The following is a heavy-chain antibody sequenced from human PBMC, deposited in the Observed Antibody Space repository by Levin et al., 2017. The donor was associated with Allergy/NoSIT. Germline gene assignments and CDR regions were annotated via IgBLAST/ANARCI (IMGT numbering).Heavy chain of an antibody. CDR2: IWYDGSNK. Sequence: PGGSLRLSCAASGFTFISYGMHWVRQAPGKGLEWVAVIWYDGSNKYYADSVKGRFTISRDNSKNTLYVQMNSLRAEDTAVYYCARWSSAGDWFDPWGQGTLVTVSS. CDR3: ARWSSAGDWFDP. J-gene: IGHJ5*02. CDR1: GFTFISYG. V-gene: IGHV3-33*01. D-gene: IGHD6-25*01.